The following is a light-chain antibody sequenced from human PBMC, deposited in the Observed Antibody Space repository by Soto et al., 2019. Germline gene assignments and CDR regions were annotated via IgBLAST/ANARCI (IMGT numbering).Light chain of an antibody. CDR2: GDS. V-gene: IGLV1-40*01. J-gene: IGLJ1*01. Sequence: QSVLTQPPSVSGAPGQRVTISCTGSSSNIGAGYHVHWYQQLPAAAPKLLIFGDSNRPSGGPDRFSGSKSGASASLAITGLQADDEADYYCQSSDSRLRSADVFGTGTKLTVL. CDR3: QSSDSRLRSADV. CDR1: SSNIGAGYH.